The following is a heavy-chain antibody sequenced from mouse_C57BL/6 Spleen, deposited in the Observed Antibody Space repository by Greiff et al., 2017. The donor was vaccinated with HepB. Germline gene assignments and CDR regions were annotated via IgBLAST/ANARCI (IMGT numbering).Heavy chain of an antibody. CDR2: ISSGGDYI. CDR1: GFTFSSYA. Sequence: EVKVEESGEGLVKPGGSLKLSCAASGFTFSSYAMSWVRQTPEKRLEWVAYISSGGDYIYYADTVKGRFTISRDNARNTLYLQMSSLKSEDTAMYYCTRYYDYDGYFDVWGTGTTVTVSS. J-gene: IGHJ1*03. D-gene: IGHD2-4*01. CDR3: TRYYDYDGYFDV. V-gene: IGHV5-9-1*02.